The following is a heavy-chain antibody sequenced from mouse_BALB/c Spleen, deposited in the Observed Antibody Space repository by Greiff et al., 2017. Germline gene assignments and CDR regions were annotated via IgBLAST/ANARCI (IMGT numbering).Heavy chain of an antibody. J-gene: IGHJ4*01. CDR1: GFTFSSYY. D-gene: IGHD2-1*01. CDR3: ARQGVYPMDY. V-gene: IGHV5-6-2*01. CDR2: INSNGGST. Sequence: EVQLVESGGGLVKLGGSLKLSCAASGFTFSSYYMSWVRQTPEKRLELVAAINSNGGSTYYPDTVKGRFTISRDNAKNTLYLQMSSLKSEDTALYCCARQGVYPMDYWGQGTSVTVSS.